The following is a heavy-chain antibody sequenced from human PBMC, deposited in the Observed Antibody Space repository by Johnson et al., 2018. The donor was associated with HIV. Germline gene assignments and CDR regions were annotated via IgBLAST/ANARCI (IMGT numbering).Heavy chain of an antibody. D-gene: IGHD6-19*01. CDR3: ARVSASTIAVVGHPFDI. CDR1: GYTFSSYA. CDR2: ISYDANNK. Sequence: QMLLVESGGGVVQPGRSLRLSCAASGYTFSSYAMHWVRQAPGKGLEWVAVISYDANNKYYADSVKGRFTISRDNSKNTLYLQMNSLRAEDTAVYYCARVSASTIAVVGHPFDIWGQGTMVTVSS. J-gene: IGHJ3*02. V-gene: IGHV3-30-3*01.